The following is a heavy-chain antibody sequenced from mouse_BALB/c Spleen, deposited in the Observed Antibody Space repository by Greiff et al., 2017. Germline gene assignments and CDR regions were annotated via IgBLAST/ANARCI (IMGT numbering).Heavy chain of an antibody. CDR3: TRDYYGSSDGFAY. CDR1: GYTFTSYW. J-gene: IGHJ3*01. CDR2: INPSTGYT. D-gene: IGHD1-1*01. Sequence: VKLMESGAELAKPGASVKMSCKASGYTFTSYWMHWVKQRPGQGLEWIGYINPSTGYTEYNQKFKSKATLTVDTSSSTAYMQLSSLTSEDSAVYYCTRDYYGSSDGFAYWGQGTLVTVSA. V-gene: IGHV1-7*01.